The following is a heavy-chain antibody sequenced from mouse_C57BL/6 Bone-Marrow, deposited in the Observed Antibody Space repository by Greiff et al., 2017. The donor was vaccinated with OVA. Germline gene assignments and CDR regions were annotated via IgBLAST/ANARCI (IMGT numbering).Heavy chain of an antibody. CDR3: TVKSSPWYFDV. V-gene: IGHV1-5*01. D-gene: IGHD1-1*01. Sequence: VQLQQSGTVLPRPGASVKMSCKTSGYTFTSYWMHWVKQRPGQGLEWIGAIYPGNSDTSYNQKFKGKAKLTAVTSASTAYMELSSLTNEDSAVYYCTVKSSPWYFDVWGTGTTVTVSS. J-gene: IGHJ1*03. CDR1: GYTFTSYW. CDR2: IYPGNSDT.